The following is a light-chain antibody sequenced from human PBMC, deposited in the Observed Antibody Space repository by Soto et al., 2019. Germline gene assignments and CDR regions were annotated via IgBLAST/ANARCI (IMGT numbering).Light chain of an antibody. Sequence: QSVLTQPPSVSGAPGQRVTISCTGSSSDIGAGYDVHWYQQLPGTAPKLLIYGNHERPSGVPDRFSGSKSGSSASLAISGLQAEDEADYFCQSSLRDSHVSGTGTKVTVL. CDR1: SSDIGAGYD. CDR2: GNH. CDR3: QSSLRDSHV. V-gene: IGLV1-40*01. J-gene: IGLJ1*01.